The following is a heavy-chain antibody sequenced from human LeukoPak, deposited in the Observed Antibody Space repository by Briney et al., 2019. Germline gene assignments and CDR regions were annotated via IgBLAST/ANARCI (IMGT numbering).Heavy chain of an antibody. V-gene: IGHV4-59*01. J-gene: IGHJ5*02. CDR1: GASISSYY. CDR3: ARGYDFWSGQNWFDR. D-gene: IGHD3-3*01. Sequence: SETLSLTCTVSGASISSYYWSWIQQPPGKGLEWIGFIYYSGSTNYNPSLKSRVTMSLDTSKNQFSLKLTSVIAADTAVYYCARGYDFWSGQNWFDRWGQGTLVTVSS. CDR2: IYYSGST.